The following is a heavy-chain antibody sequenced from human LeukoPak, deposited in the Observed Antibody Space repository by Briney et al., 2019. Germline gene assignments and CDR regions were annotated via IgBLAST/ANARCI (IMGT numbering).Heavy chain of an antibody. CDR3: AKDGTYWGGFDY. J-gene: IGHJ4*02. V-gene: IGHV3-23*01. Sequence: GGSLRLSCAASGFTFSSYSMNWVRQAPGKGLEWVSGISGSGGSTYYADSVKGRFTISRDNSKNTLYLQMNSLRAEDTAVYYCAKDGTYWGGFDYWGQGTLVTVSS. CDR1: GFTFSSYS. D-gene: IGHD3-10*01. CDR2: ISGSGGST.